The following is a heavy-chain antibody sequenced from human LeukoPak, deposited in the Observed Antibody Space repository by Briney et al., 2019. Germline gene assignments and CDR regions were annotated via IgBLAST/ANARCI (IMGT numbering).Heavy chain of an antibody. CDR3: AKDRTRQAY. CDR1: GFTFSNYW. CDR2: IKEDGSDK. D-gene: IGHD3-3*01. J-gene: IGHJ4*02. V-gene: IGHV3-7*03. Sequence: GGSLRLSCAAPGFTFSNYWMSWVRQTPGKGLEWVANIKEDGSDKYYMDSLKGRFTISRDNAKNSLYLQMNSLRAEDTAVYYCAKDRTRQAYWGQGTLVTVSS.